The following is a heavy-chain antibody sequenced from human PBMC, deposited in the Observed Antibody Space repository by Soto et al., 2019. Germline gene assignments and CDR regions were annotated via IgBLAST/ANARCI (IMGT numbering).Heavy chain of an antibody. Sequence: HPGGSLRLSCAASGFTFSSYAMSWVRQAPGKGLEWVSGISGSGGSTYYAASVKGRFTISRDNSKNTLYLQMNSLRAEDTAVYFCAKGRGGSGGLVGYYFDNWGQGTLVTVSS. V-gene: IGHV3-23*01. CDR2: ISGSGGST. D-gene: IGHD2-15*01. CDR1: GFTFSSYA. J-gene: IGHJ4*02. CDR3: AKGRGGSGGLVGYYFDN.